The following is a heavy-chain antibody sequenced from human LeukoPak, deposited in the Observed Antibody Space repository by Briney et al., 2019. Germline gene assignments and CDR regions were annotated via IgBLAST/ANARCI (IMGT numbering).Heavy chain of an antibody. CDR1: GFKFDDYG. Sequence: GGSLRLSCAASGFKFDDYGMSWVRHVPGKGLEWVSGTNWDGLSTGYADSVKGRFTISRDNVKNSLYLQMSNLRVEDTALYFCGRVHCSTNSCYDYYDYYMDVWGKGTTVTVSS. CDR2: TNWDGLST. D-gene: IGHD5-12*01. V-gene: IGHV3-20*04. J-gene: IGHJ6*03. CDR3: GRVHCSTNSCYDYYDYYMDV.